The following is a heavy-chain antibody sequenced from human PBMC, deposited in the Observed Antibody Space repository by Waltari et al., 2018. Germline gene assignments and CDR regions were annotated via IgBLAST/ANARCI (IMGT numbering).Heavy chain of an antibody. V-gene: IGHV3-53*01. Sequence: EVQLVESGGGLIQPGGSLRLSCAASGFTVSNYYMSWVRQAPGKGLEWVSVINSGVDTHYAESVKGRFTISRDNSKNTIYLQLNTLRAEDMALYYCARDVAGYYYFDLWGRGTLVTV. CDR1: GFTVSNYY. J-gene: IGHJ2*01. CDR3: ARDVAGYYYFDL. CDR2: INSGVDT.